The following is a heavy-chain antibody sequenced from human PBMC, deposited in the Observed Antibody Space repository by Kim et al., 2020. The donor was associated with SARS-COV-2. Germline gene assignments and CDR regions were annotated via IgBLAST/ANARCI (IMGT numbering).Heavy chain of an antibody. V-gene: IGHV4-31*03. J-gene: IGHJ6*02. CDR2: IYHRGTT. D-gene: IGHD3-10*01. CDR1: GDSISGSRYY. Sequence: SETLSLTCTVSGDSISGSRYYWSWIRQGPGTGLEWIGHIYHRGTTYYNPSLKSRVKISLDTSKNHFSLNLYSVTAADTAVYYCAIVDYYGSGSHYPYGLDVWGQGTTVTVSS. CDR3: AIVDYYGSGSHYPYGLDV.